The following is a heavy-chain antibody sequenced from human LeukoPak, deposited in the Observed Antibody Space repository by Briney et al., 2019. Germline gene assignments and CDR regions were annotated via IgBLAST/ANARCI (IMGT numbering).Heavy chain of an antibody. CDR1: GGSFSGYY. D-gene: IGHD6-13*01. CDR3: ARSSSWYGAPDY. V-gene: IGHV4-34*01. CDR2: INHSGST. Sequence: SETLSLTCAVYGGSFSGYYWSWIRQPPGKGLEWIGEINHSGSTNYNPSLKSRVTMSVDTSKNQFSLKLSSVTAADTAVYYCARSSSWYGAPDYWGQGTLVTVSS. J-gene: IGHJ4*02.